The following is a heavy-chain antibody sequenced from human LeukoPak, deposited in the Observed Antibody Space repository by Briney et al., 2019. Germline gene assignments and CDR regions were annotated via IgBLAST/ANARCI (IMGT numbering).Heavy chain of an antibody. Sequence: PGGSLRLSCAASGFTFSSYGMHWVRQAPGKGLEWVAVISYDGSNKYYADSVKGRFTISRDNSKNTLYLQMNSLRSDDTAVYYCARGSPYDYVWGSYRYTGGPHYYFDYWGQGTLVTVSS. D-gene: IGHD3-16*02. CDR3: ARGSPYDYVWGSYRYTGGPHYYFDY. CDR2: ISYDGSNK. CDR1: GFTFSSYG. V-gene: IGHV3-30*03. J-gene: IGHJ4*02.